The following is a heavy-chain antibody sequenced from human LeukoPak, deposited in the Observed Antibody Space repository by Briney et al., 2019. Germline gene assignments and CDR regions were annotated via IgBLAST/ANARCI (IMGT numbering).Heavy chain of an antibody. V-gene: IGHV3-11*06. D-gene: IGHD3-10*01. CDR2: ISSSSSYI. CDR3: VRGKANYGSGSDV. Sequence: GGSLRLSCAASGFTFSDYYMSWIRQAPGKGLEWVSSISSSSSYIYYADSVKGRFTISRDNARNSLYLQMNSLRAEDTAVYYCVRGKANYGSGSDVWGKGTTVTVSS. CDR1: GFTFSDYY. J-gene: IGHJ6*04.